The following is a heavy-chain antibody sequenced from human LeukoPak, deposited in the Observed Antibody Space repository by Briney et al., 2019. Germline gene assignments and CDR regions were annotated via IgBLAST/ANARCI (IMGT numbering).Heavy chain of an antibody. CDR3: ARRQVLDY. CDR1: GGSIGSFY. J-gene: IGHJ4*01. Sequence: SETLSLTCTVSGGSIGSFYWSWIRQPAGKGLEWIGHIYTSGSTNYNPSLKSRVTISVDKSKNQFSLKLTSLTAADTAVYYCARRQVLDYWGHGILVTVSS. V-gene: IGHV4-4*07. CDR2: IYTSGST.